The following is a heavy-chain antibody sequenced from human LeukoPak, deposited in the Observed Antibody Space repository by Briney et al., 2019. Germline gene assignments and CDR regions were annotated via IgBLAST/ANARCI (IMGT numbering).Heavy chain of an antibody. J-gene: IGHJ4*02. CDR1: GYSFTNYW. D-gene: IGHD3-22*01. CDR3: VSHYLTSGFFGFDN. Sequence: PGESLKISCRASGYSFTNYWIGWVRQMPGKGLEWVAIIYPGGSDTRYSPSFKGQVTVSAAKSITTAYLQWNSLKASDTAMYYCVSHYLTSGFFGFDNWGQGTLVTVSS. V-gene: IGHV5-51*01. CDR2: IYPGGSDT.